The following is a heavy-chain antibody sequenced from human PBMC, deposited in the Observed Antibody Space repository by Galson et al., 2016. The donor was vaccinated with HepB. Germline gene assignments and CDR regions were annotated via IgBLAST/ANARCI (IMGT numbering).Heavy chain of an antibody. V-gene: IGHV1-2*02. CDR2: INPRSGDT. CDR1: GYTFTGYY. CDR3: ATRLVGYTGLDY. J-gene: IGHJ4*02. D-gene: IGHD1-26*01. Sequence: SVKVSCKASGYTFTGYYMHWVRQAPGQGLEWMGWINPRSGDTNYAQKFQGRVTMTRDTSISTAYMELSWLTSDDTAVYYCATRLVGYTGLDYWGQGTLVTVSS.